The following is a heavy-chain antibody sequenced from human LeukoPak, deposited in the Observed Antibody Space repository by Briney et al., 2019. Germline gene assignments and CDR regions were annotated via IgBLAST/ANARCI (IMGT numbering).Heavy chain of an antibody. CDR2: ISTYNGNT. V-gene: IGHV1-18*01. J-gene: IGHJ4*02. CDR3: ASDPTEDFWSGFYSYFDF. CDR1: GYTFTTYG. Sequence: GASVKVSCKASGYTFTTYGLSWVRQAPGQGLEWMGWISTYNGNTNYAQKFQGRVTMTTDTSTSTAYMELRSLRSDATAVYYCASDPTEDFWSGFYSYFDFWGQGTLVTVSS. D-gene: IGHD3-3*01.